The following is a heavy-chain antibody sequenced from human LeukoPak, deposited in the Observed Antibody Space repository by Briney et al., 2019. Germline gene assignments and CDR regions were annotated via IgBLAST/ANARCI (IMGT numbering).Heavy chain of an antibody. Sequence: GESLRLSCAASGFTFTTYWMSWVRQAPGKGLEWVANIKQDGTERYYVDSVKGRFTISRDNAKNSLYLQMNSLRAEDTAVYYCAKSIATGDYYYYMDVWGKGTTVTISS. D-gene: IGHD1-14*01. CDR1: GFTFTTYW. J-gene: IGHJ6*03. V-gene: IGHV3-7*01. CDR2: IKQDGTER. CDR3: AKSIATGDYYYYMDV.